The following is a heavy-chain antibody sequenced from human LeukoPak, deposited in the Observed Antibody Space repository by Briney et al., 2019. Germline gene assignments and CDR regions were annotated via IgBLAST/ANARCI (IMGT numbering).Heavy chain of an antibody. CDR1: GGSISSYY. J-gene: IGHJ5*02. D-gene: IGHD6-6*01. CDR3: ARARWELSSSSEFDP. V-gene: IGHV4-59*12. CDR2: ISYSGTT. Sequence: SETLSLTRTVSGGSISSYYWTWIRQPPGKGLEWIGYISYSGTTNYNPSLKSRVTILVDTSKNQFSLKLTSVTAADTAVYYCARARWELSSSSEFDPWGQGTLVTVSS.